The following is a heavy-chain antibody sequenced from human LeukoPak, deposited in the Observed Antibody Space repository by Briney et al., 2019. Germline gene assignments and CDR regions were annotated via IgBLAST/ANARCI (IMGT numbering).Heavy chain of an antibody. CDR3: ARGSGYDPWFDP. V-gene: IGHV3-21*01. J-gene: IGHJ5*02. CDR1: GFTFSSYG. D-gene: IGHD5-12*01. Sequence: GGSLRLSCAASGFTFSSYGMNWVRQAPGKGLEWVSSISSSSSYIYYADSVKGRFTISRDNAKNSLYLQMNSLRAEDTAVYYCARGSGYDPWFDPWGQGTLVTVSS. CDR2: ISSSSSYI.